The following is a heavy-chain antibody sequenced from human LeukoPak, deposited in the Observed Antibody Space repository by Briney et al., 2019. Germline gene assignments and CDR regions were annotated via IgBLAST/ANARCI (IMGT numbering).Heavy chain of an antibody. CDR1: GGSISGYY. Sequence: SETLSLTCTVSGGSISGYYWSWIRQPPGKGLEWIGEINHSGSTNYNPSLKSRVTISVDTSKNQFSLKLSSVTAADTAVYYCARGRWELPVDYWGQGTLVTVSS. V-gene: IGHV4-34*01. CDR2: INHSGST. CDR3: ARGRWELPVDY. J-gene: IGHJ4*02. D-gene: IGHD1-26*01.